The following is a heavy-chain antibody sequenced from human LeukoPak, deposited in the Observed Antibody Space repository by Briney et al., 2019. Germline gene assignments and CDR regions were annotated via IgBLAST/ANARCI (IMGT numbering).Heavy chain of an antibody. Sequence: PSETLSLTCTVSGGSISSYYWSRIRQPPGKGLEWIGYIYYSGSTNYNPSLKSRVTISVDTSKNQFSLKLSSVTAADTAVYYCARSYSSSWYITQYYYYMDVWGKGTTVTVSS. CDR1: GGSISSYY. CDR3: ARSYSSSWYITQYYYYMDV. D-gene: IGHD6-13*01. J-gene: IGHJ6*03. V-gene: IGHV4-59*01. CDR2: IYYSGST.